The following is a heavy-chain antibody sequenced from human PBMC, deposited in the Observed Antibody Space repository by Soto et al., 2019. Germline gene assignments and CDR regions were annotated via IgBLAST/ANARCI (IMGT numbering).Heavy chain of an antibody. J-gene: IGHJ5*02. D-gene: IGHD6-13*01. Sequence: SETLSLTCTVSGGSISSSSYYWGWIRQPPGKGLEWIGSIYYSGSTYYNPSLKSRVTISVDTSKNQFSLKLSSVTAADTAVYYCASVLYSSSWYPLKYNWFDPWGQGTLVTVSS. CDR3: ASVLYSSSWYPLKYNWFDP. V-gene: IGHV4-39*01. CDR2: IYYSGST. CDR1: GGSISSSSYY.